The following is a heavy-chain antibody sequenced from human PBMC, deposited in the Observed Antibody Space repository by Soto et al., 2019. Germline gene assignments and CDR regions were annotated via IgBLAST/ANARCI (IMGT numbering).Heavy chain of an antibody. CDR1: GFTFSTYG. J-gene: IGHJ4*02. Sequence: QVQLVESGGGVVQPGRSLRLSCAASGFTFSTYGIHWVRQAPGKGLEWVAVIWYDGSNKYYADSVKGRFTISRDNSKNTLYLQMNSLRAEDTAVYYCARDRSYGPLWFAYWGQGTLVSVSS. CDR2: IWYDGSNK. D-gene: IGHD2-21*01. CDR3: ARDRSYGPLWFAY. V-gene: IGHV3-33*01.